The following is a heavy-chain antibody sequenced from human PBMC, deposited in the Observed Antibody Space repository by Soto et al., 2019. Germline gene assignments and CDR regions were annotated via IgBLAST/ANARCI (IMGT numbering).Heavy chain of an antibody. CDR2: IRGSGGST. CDR1: GFTFSSYA. Sequence: GGSLRLSCAASGFTFSSYAMSWVRQAPGKGLEWVSAIRGSGGSTYYADSVKGRFTISRDNSKNTLYLQMNSLRAEDTAVYYCAKILRCSSTSRRSYFDYWGQGTLVTVSS. V-gene: IGHV3-23*01. J-gene: IGHJ4*02. D-gene: IGHD2-2*01. CDR3: AKILRCSSTSRRSYFDY.